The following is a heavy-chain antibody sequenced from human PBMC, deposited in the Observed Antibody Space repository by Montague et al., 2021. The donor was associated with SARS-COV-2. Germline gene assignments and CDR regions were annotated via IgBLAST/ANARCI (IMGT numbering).Heavy chain of an antibody. J-gene: IGHJ4*02. Sequence: SETLSLTCAVYGGSFSGYYWSWIRQPPGKGPEWIGEVNHSGSTNYNPSLKSRVTISVDTSKNQFSPKLSSVTAADTAVYFCARPGSSEFQFEFWGQGNLLSVSS. CDR3: ARPGSSEFQFEF. CDR2: VNHSGST. D-gene: IGHD3-10*01. V-gene: IGHV4-34*01. CDR1: GGSFSGYY.